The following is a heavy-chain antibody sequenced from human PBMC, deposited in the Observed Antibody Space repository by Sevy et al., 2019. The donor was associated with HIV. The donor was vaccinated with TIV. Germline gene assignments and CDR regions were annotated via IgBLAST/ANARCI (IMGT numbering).Heavy chain of an antibody. J-gene: IGHJ4*02. CDR2: ISGGGGST. CDR3: AKEGTWYGRDYFDY. D-gene: IGHD6-13*01. V-gene: IGHV3-23*01. Sequence: GESLKISCVASGFSFSLYAKSWVRQAPGKGLEWVSAISGGGGSTYYADSVKGRFTISRDTSKNTLSLQMTSLRAEDTAVYYCAKEGTWYGRDYFDYWGQGTLVTVSS. CDR1: GFSFSLYA.